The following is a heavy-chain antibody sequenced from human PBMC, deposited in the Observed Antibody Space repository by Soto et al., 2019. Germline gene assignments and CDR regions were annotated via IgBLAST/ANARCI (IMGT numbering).Heavy chain of an antibody. CDR3: ARDGYYDILTGYGAFDI. D-gene: IGHD3-9*01. CDR1: GGSISSYY. V-gene: IGHV4-59*01. J-gene: IGHJ3*02. CDR2: IYYSGST. Sequence: SETLSLTCTVSGGSISSYYWSWIRQPPGKGLEWIGYIYYSGSTNYNSSLKSRVTISVDTSKNQFSLKLSSVTAADTAVYYCARDGYYDILTGYGAFDIWGQGTMVTVSS.